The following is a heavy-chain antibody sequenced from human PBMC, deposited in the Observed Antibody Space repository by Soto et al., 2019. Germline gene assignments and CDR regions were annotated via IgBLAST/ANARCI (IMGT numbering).Heavy chain of an antibody. J-gene: IGHJ5*02. D-gene: IGHD3-22*01. CDR3: ARRLDSSGYYLVQSRWFDP. Sequence: SETLSLTCAFSCGSISSSNWWRWVRQPPGKGLEWIGEIYHSGSTNYNPSLKSRVTISVDKSKNQFSLKLSSVTAADTAVYYCARRLDSSGYYLVQSRWFDPWGQGTLVTVSS. V-gene: IGHV4-4*02. CDR2: IYHSGST. CDR1: CGSISSSNW.